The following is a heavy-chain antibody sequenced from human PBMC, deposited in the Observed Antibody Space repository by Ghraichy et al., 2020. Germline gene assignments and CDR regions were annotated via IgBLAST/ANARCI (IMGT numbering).Heavy chain of an antibody. CDR3: ARGPNYYDSGFVDL. Sequence: WGSLRLSCVASGFTFSNHWMHWVRQGPGKGLVWVSRINSAGSSRDYADSVKGRFTISRDNAKNILYLQMNSLRAEETAVYYCARGPNYYDSGFVDLWGRGTLVTVSS. CDR2: INSAGSSR. J-gene: IGHJ2*01. D-gene: IGHD3-22*01. CDR1: GFTFSNHW. V-gene: IGHV3-74*01.